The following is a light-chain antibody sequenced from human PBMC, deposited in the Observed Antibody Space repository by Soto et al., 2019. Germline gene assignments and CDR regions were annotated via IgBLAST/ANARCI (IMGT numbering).Light chain of an antibody. CDR2: NNN. Sequence: QSVLTQPPSASGTPGQRVTISCSGSRSNIGSNNVNWYQQLPGTAPKLLIYNNNQRPSGVPDRFSGSKSGTSASLAISGLQSEDEAYYYCAAWEDRLNGVIFGGGTKLTVL. J-gene: IGLJ2*01. V-gene: IGLV1-44*01. CDR3: AAWEDRLNGVI. CDR1: RSNIGSNN.